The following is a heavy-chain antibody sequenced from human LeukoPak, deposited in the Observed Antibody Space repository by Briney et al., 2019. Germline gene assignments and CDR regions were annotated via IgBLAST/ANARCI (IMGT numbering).Heavy chain of an antibody. J-gene: IGHJ4*02. CDR2: IYYSGST. CDR3: ARDRIQLDY. Sequence: PSETLSLTCTVSGGSISSYYWSWIRQPPGKGLERIGYIYYSGSTNYNPSLKSRVTISVDTSKNQFSLKLSSVTAADTAVYYCARDRIQLDYWGQGTLVTVSS. V-gene: IGHV4-59*01. CDR1: GGSISSYY. D-gene: IGHD5-18*01.